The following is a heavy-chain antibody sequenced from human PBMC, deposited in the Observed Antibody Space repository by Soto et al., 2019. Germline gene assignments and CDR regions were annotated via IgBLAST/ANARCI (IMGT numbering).Heavy chain of an antibody. V-gene: IGHV4-59*01. J-gene: IGHJ5*02. D-gene: IGHD3-3*01. Sequence: SETLSLTCTVSGGSISAYYWSWIRQPPGKGLEWIGYIYYSRSTNYNPSLKSRVTISVDTSKNQFSLKLSSVTAADTAVYYCAREGLDYDFWSGYYTGTWFDPWGQGTLVTVSS. CDR1: GGSISAYY. CDR2: IYYSRST. CDR3: AREGLDYDFWSGYYTGTWFDP.